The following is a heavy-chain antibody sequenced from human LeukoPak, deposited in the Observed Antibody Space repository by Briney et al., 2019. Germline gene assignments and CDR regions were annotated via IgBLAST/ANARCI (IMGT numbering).Heavy chain of an antibody. CDR3: VKATSGWGFFDY. Sequence: GGSLRLSCSASGFTFSSYAMHWVRQAPGKGLEYVSAISSSGGSTYYADSVKGRFTISRDNSKNTLYLQMSGLRAEDTAVYYCVKATSGWGFFDYWGQGTLVTVSS. D-gene: IGHD6-19*01. CDR2: ISSSGGST. V-gene: IGHV3-64D*09. CDR1: GFTFSSYA. J-gene: IGHJ4*02.